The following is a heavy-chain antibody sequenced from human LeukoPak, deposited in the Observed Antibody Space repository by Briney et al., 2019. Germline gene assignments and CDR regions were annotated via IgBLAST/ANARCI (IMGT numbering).Heavy chain of an antibody. CDR1: GFTFSSYA. CDR3: AKEMLGELLPISWDY. CDR2: ISGSGGST. Sequence: GGSLRLSCAASGFTFSSYAMSWVRQAPGKGLEWFSAISGSGGSTYYADSVKGRFTISRDNSKNTLYLQMNSLRAEDTAVYYCAKEMLGELLPISWDYWGQGTLVSVSS. J-gene: IGHJ4*02. V-gene: IGHV3-23*01. D-gene: IGHD1-26*01.